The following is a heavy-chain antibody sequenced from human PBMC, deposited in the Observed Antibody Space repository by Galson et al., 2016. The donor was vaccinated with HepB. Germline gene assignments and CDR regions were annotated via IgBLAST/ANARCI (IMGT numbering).Heavy chain of an antibody. CDR2: IRDKPNSYTT. V-gene: IGHV3-72*01. CDR3: SRGYSSSSPSFDY. Sequence: SLRLSCAASGFTFSDHYMDWVRQAPGKGLEWVARIRDKPNSYTTLYAASVKGRFTISRDDSKNSPYLQMNSLKTDDTAVYYCSRGYSSSSPSFDYRGQGTLVTVSS. J-gene: IGHJ4*02. D-gene: IGHD6-6*01. CDR1: GFTFSDHY.